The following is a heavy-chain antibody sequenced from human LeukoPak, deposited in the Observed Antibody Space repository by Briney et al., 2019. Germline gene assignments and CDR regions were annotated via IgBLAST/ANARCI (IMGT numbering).Heavy chain of an antibody. D-gene: IGHD4-17*01. Sequence: QPGGSLRLSCAASGFTFSSYGMHWVRQAPGKGLEWVAVIWYDGSNKYYADSVKGRFTISRDNSKNALYLQMHSLRAEDTAVYYCAKDTTGGAFDIWGQGTMVTVYS. CDR3: AKDTTGGAFDI. CDR1: GFTFSSYG. V-gene: IGHV3-33*06. CDR2: IWYDGSNK. J-gene: IGHJ3*02.